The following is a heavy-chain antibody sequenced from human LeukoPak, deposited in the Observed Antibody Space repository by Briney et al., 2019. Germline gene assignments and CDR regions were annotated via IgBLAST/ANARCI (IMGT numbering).Heavy chain of an antibody. J-gene: IGHJ6*02. V-gene: IGHV3-48*04. CDR1: GFTFSSYW. Sequence: GGSLRLSCAASGFTFSSYWMHWVRQAPGKGLEWVSYISSSGGTISYADSVKGRFTVSRDNAKNSLYLQMNSLRAEDTAVYYCATSTRYYYYYGMDVWGQGTTVTVSS. D-gene: IGHD6-6*01. CDR3: ATSTRYYYYYGMDV. CDR2: ISSSGGTI.